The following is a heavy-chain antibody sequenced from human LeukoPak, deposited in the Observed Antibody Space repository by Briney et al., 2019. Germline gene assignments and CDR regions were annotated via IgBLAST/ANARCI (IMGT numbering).Heavy chain of an antibody. D-gene: IGHD4-17*01. Sequence: SETLPLTCTVSGGSISSYYWSWIRQPPGKGLEWIGYIYYSGSTNYNPSLKSRVTISVDTSKNQFSLKLSSVTAADTAVYYCARLRAYGDYLSWYFDLWGRGTLVTVSS. J-gene: IGHJ2*01. V-gene: IGHV4-59*01. CDR2: IYYSGST. CDR3: ARLRAYGDYLSWYFDL. CDR1: GGSISSYY.